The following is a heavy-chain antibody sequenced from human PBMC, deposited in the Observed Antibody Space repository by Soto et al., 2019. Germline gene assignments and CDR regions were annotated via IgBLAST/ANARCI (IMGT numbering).Heavy chain of an antibody. CDR3: ARSGATAMVTVWYYYGMDV. CDR2: LIPIFGTA. Sequence: QVQLVQSGAEVKKPGSSVKVSCKASGGTFSSYAISWVRQAPGQGLEWMGGLIPIFGTANYAQTCQGRVTITADESTSTAYMELSSLRSEDTAVYYCARSGATAMVTVWYYYGMDVWGQGTTVTVSS. D-gene: IGHD5-18*01. CDR1: GGTFSSYA. J-gene: IGHJ6*02. V-gene: IGHV1-69*01.